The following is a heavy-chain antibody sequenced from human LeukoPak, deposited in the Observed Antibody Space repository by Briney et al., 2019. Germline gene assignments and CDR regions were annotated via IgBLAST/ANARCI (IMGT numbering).Heavy chain of an antibody. Sequence: SETLSLTCAVSGGSISSGGYSWSWIRQPPGKGLEWIGYIYHSGSTYYNPSLKSRVTISVDRSKNQFSLKLSSVTAADTAVYYCARVNPSAYGGLLFDYWGQGTLVTVSS. CDR2: IYHSGST. CDR3: ARVNPSAYGGLLFDY. J-gene: IGHJ4*02. D-gene: IGHD4-23*01. CDR1: GGSISSGGYS. V-gene: IGHV4-30-2*01.